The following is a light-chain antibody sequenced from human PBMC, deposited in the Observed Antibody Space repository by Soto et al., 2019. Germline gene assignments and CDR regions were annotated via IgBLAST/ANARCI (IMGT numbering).Light chain of an antibody. CDR2: KAS. Sequence: DIQMTQSPSTLAASVGDRVTITFRASQSISSWLAWYQQKPGKAPKLLIYKASSLESGVPSRFSGSGSGTEFPLTISSLQPDDFATYYCQQYNSYPYTFGQGTKLEIK. CDR3: QQYNSYPYT. CDR1: QSISSW. J-gene: IGKJ2*01. V-gene: IGKV1-5*03.